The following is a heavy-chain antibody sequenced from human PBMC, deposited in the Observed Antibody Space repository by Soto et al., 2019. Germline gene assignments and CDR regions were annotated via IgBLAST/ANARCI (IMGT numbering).Heavy chain of an antibody. D-gene: IGHD2-21*01. J-gene: IGHJ4*02. CDR2: IAYNGGT. Sequence: QVQLQESGPGLVKPSETLSLPCTVSDGSVSSYGYYWTWVRQAPGKGLEWIGYIAYNGGTSYNPSLRSQVTISVDTSKSQFSLDLSFATASDTALYYCTRGGDFYEYMIWGQGTLVTVSS. CDR1: DGSVSSYGYY. V-gene: IGHV4-61*08. CDR3: TRGGDFYEYMI.